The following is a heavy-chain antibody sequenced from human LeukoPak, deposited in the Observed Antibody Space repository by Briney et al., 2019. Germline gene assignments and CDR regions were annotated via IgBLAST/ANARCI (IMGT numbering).Heavy chain of an antibody. CDR3: ARDEARVLDY. Sequence: SETLSLTCTVSGGSIRNYYWSWIRQPPGKGLEWIGYVYYRGNTDYNPSLESRVTISVDTSKNQFSLKLSSVTAADTAIYYCARDEARVLDYWGQGTLVTVSS. V-gene: IGHV4-59*01. CDR2: VYYRGNT. J-gene: IGHJ4*02. CDR1: GGSIRNYY.